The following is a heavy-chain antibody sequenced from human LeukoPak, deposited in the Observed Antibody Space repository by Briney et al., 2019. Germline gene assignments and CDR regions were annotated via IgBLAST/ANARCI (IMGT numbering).Heavy chain of an antibody. V-gene: IGHV3-30*04. J-gene: IGHJ4*02. CDR2: ISFDGSTK. CDR1: GFTFISTA. Sequence: GRSLRLSWATSGFTFISTAMGWVRPAPGRGMGCVEVISFDGSTKYYAESVKGRFTISRDNTKNTLYLQMNSLRAEDTAVYYCAIDRLRTTTVTTCLGYWGQGTLVTVSS. D-gene: IGHD4-17*01. CDR3: AIDRLRTTTVTTCLGY.